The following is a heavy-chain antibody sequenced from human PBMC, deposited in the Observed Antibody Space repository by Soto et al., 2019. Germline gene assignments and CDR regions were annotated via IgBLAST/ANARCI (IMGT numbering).Heavy chain of an antibody. Sequence: ASVKVSCKASGYGFTSYAMHWVRQAPGQRLEWMGWINAGNGNTKYSQKFQGRVTITRDTSASTAYMELSSLRSEDTAVYYCARMGPMVRGVIIDYYYYGMDVWGQGTTVTGS. J-gene: IGHJ6*02. D-gene: IGHD3-10*01. V-gene: IGHV1-3*01. CDR2: INAGNGNT. CDR1: GYGFTSYA. CDR3: ARMGPMVRGVIIDYYYYGMDV.